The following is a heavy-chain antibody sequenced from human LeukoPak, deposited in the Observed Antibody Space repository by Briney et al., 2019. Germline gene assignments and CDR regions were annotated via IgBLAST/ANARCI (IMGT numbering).Heavy chain of an antibody. CDR1: GYTFTSYA. D-gene: IGHD6-19*01. Sequence: GASVKVSCKASGYTFTSYAMNWVRQAPGQGLEWMGWINTNTGNPTYAQGFTGRFVFSLDTSVSTAYLQISSLKAEDTAVYYCARGGSGWYEVHAFDIWGQGTMVTVSS. CDR3: ARGGSGWYEVHAFDI. V-gene: IGHV7-4-1*02. J-gene: IGHJ3*02. CDR2: INTNTGNP.